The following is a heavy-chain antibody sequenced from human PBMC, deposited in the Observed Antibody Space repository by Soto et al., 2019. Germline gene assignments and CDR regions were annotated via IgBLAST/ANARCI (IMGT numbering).Heavy chain of an antibody. J-gene: IGHJ5*01. D-gene: IGHD1-26*01. CDR2: TYYRSKWYN. CDR1: GDSVSSSSVT. Sequence: PSQTLSLTCAISGDSVSSSSVTWNWIRQSPSRGLEWLGRTYYRSKWYNDYAESVKSRITINPDTSKNQFSLHLNSVTPEETAVYFCVRLIGNSWLDFWGQGTLVTVSS. V-gene: IGHV6-1*01. CDR3: VRLIGNSWLDF.